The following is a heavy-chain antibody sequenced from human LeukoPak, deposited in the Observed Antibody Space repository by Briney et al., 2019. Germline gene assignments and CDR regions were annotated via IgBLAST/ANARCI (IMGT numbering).Heavy chain of an antibody. CDR2: IKQDGSEK. Sequence: GGSLRLSCAASGFTFSSYWMSWVRQAPGKGLEWVANIKQDGSEKYYVDSVKGRFTISRDNAKNSLYLQMNSLRAEDTAVYYCARDRAAYCGGDCWGLAYWGQGALVTVSS. CDR1: GFTFSSYW. D-gene: IGHD2-21*02. V-gene: IGHV3-7*01. CDR3: ARDRAAYCGGDCWGLAY. J-gene: IGHJ4*02.